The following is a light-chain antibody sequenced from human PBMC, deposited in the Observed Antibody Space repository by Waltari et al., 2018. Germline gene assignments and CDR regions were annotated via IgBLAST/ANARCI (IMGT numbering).Light chain of an antibody. CDR2: TND. V-gene: IGLV1-44*01. J-gene: IGLJ3*02. CDR1: GSNIGSNT. CDR3: ATWDDSLNGVV. Sequence: QSVLTQPPSASGTPGQRVTIFCSGRGSNIGSNTVEWYQHLPGTAPKLLIYTNDQRPSGVPARFSGSKSGTSASLVISGLQSEDEAVYYCATWDDSLNGVVFGGGTKLTVL.